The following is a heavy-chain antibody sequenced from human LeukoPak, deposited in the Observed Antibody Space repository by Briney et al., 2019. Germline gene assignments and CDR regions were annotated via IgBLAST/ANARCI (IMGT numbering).Heavy chain of an antibody. CDR3: AGPGIAAAGKGLDY. D-gene: IGHD6-13*01. J-gene: IGHJ4*02. V-gene: IGHV4-39*01. CDR2: ICYSGST. CDR1: GGSISSSSYY. Sequence: SETLSLTCTVSGGSISSSSYYWGWIRQPPGKGLEWIGSICYSGSTYYNPSLKSRVTISVGTSKNQFSLKLSSVTAADTAVYYCAGPGIAAAGKGLDYWGQGTLVTVSS.